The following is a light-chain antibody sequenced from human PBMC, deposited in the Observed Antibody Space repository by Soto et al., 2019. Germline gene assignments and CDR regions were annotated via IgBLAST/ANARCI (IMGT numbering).Light chain of an antibody. V-gene: IGLV7-46*01. J-gene: IGLJ1*01. CDR2: DTT. CDR3: LLSYNGPYV. Sequence: QAVVTQEPSLTVSPGGTVTLTCGSSTGAVTNGHYPYWFQQKPSQAPRTLIYDTTNRHSWTPARFSGSLLGGKAALTLSGAQPEDEAEYYCLLSYNGPYVFGTGPKVTVL. CDR1: TGAVTNGHY.